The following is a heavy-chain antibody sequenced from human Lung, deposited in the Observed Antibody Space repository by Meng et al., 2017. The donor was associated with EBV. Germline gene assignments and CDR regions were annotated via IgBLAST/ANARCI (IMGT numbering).Heavy chain of an antibody. V-gene: IGHV4-31*01. CDR3: AATVNDGYFDY. D-gene: IGHD4-11*01. CDR2: IYYSGST. Sequence: QVLLQASGPGLVKPSQTLSLTCTVSGGSISSGGYYWSWIRQHPGKGLEWIGYIYYSGSTYYNPSLKSLVTISVDTSKNQFSLKLSSVTAADTAVYYCAATVNDGYFDYWGQGTLVTVSS. CDR1: GGSISSGGYY. J-gene: IGHJ4*02.